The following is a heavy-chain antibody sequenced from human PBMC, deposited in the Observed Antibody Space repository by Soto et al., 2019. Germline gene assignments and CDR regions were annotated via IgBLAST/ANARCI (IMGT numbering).Heavy chain of an antibody. CDR2: ISSSSSTI. J-gene: IGHJ4*02. CDR1: GFTFSSYS. D-gene: IGHD1-1*01. CDR3: TGGQDNLAVNFDY. V-gene: IGHV3-48*01. Sequence: GGSLRLSCAASGFTFSSYSMNWVRQAPGKGLEWVSYISSSSSTIYYADSVKGRFTISRDNAKNSLYLQMNSLRAEDTAVYYCTGGQDNLAVNFDYWGQGTPVTVS.